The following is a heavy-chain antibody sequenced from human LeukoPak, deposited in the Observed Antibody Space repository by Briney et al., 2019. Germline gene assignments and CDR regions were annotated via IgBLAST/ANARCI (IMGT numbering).Heavy chain of an antibody. Sequence: PGGSLRLSCAASGFTFSSYAMSWVRQAPGKGLEWVSAISGSGGSTYYADSVKGRFTISRDNSKNTLYLQMNSQRAEDTAVYYCATPTMIVVVPRVSFDYWGQGTLVTVSS. V-gene: IGHV3-23*01. CDR2: ISGSGGST. CDR3: ATPTMIVVVPRVSFDY. J-gene: IGHJ4*02. CDR1: GFTFSSYA. D-gene: IGHD3-22*01.